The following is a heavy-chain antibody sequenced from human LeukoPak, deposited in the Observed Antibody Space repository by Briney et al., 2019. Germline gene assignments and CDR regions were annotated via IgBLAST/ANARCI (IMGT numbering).Heavy chain of an antibody. CDR1: GFSVDGNY. CDR3: ARESPTSGIDS. J-gene: IGHJ5*01. Sequence: GGSLRLSCSASGFSVDGNYMSWVRQAPGKGLEWVSVIYSNGKEYCAESAKGRFTISRDISKNSLDLQMNRLRGEDTAVYYCARESPTSGIDSWGQGTLVIVSS. D-gene: IGHD2-15*01. CDR2: IYSNGKE. V-gene: IGHV3-53*01.